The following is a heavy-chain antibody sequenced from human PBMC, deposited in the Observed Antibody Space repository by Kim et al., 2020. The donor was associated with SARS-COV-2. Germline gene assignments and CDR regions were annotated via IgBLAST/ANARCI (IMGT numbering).Heavy chain of an antibody. J-gene: IGHJ4*02. CDR3: ASSLPFDY. Sequence: GRNKTSPASVQGRFTISRDNSKNALYLQMNSLGAEDTAVYYCASSLPFDYWGQGTLVTVSS. CDR2: GRNK. V-gene: IGHV3-30*01.